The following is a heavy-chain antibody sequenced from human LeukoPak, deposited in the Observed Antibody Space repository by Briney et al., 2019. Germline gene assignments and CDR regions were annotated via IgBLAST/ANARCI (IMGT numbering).Heavy chain of an antibody. V-gene: IGHV3-21*01. CDR2: IRSSSSYI. CDR1: GFTFSSYS. CDR3: ARVSYDILTGYSYIDY. Sequence: GGSLRLSCAASGFTFSSYSMNWVRQAPGKGLEWVSSIRSSSSYIYCADSVKGRFTISRDNAKNSLYLQMNSLRAEDTAVYYCARVSYDILTGYSYIDYWGQGTLVTVSS. J-gene: IGHJ4*02. D-gene: IGHD3-9*01.